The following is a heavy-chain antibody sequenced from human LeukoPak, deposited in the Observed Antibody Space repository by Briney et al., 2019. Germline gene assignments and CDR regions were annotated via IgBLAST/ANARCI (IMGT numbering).Heavy chain of an antibody. CDR3: ARVGVVTDDAFDI. V-gene: IGHV3-7*01. D-gene: IGHD3-3*01. CDR2: ISPDGSEK. Sequence: PGGSPRLSCAVPGFSFSYYYMSWVRQAPGKGPEWVANISPDGSEKNYGDSVKGRFNISRDNAKNSLYLQLNSLRAEDTAVFYCARVGVVTDDAFDIWGQGTLVTVSS. CDR1: GFSFSYYY. J-gene: IGHJ3*02.